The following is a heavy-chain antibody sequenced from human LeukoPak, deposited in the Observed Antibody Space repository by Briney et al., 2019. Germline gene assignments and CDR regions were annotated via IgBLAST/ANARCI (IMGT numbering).Heavy chain of an antibody. CDR2: LSGRGDFT. J-gene: IGHJ5*02. D-gene: IGHD5-18*01. CDR1: GSTLSDYG. CDR3: VKHNGYPGVRWFDP. V-gene: IGHV3-23*01. Sequence: GGSLRLSCAASGSTLSDYGMSWVRQAPGKGLEWVSGLSGRGDFTNYADSVKGRFTISRDETKNTVDLQMNSLRVEDTAVYYCVKHNGYPGVRWFDPWGQGTLVTVSP.